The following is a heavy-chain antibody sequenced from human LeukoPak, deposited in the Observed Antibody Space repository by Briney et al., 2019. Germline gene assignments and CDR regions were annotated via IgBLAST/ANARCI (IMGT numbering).Heavy chain of an antibody. J-gene: IGHJ4*02. Sequence: GRSLRLSCAASVFTFSTYSLHWVRQAPGKGREWVAAISFDETNTYYADSVKGRFTISRDNSKNTLYLQMNSLRAEDTAVYYCAKDRVVVTAKHFDYWGQGTLVTVSS. CDR1: VFTFSTYS. V-gene: IGHV3-30*04. CDR2: ISFDETNT. D-gene: IGHD2-21*02. CDR3: AKDRVVVTAKHFDY.